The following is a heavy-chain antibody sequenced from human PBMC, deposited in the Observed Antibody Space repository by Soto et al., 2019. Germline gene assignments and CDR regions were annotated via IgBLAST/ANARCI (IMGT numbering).Heavy chain of an antibody. V-gene: IGHV5-51*03. J-gene: IGHJ6*02. CDR2: IYPGDSDT. D-gene: IGHD6-13*01. CDR3: ARTAAAGEYYYGMDV. CDR1: WYSFTHLL. Sequence: GGALKIPRKGFWYSFTHLLVGWVGPGPRNGLEWMGIIYPGDSDTRYSPSFQGQVTISADKSISTAYLQWSSLKASDTAMYYCARTAAAGEYYYGMDVWGQGTTVTVSS.